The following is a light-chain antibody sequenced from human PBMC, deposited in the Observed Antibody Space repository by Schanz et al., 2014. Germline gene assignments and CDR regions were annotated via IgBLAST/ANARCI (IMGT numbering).Light chain of an antibody. Sequence: QSVLTQPPSVSGAPGQRVTISCTGSSSNIGAGYDVHWYQQLPGTAPKLLIYGNSNRPSGVPDRFSGSKSGTSASLAITGLQTGDEGDYYCGTWHSRLTAGVFGGGTKLTVL. CDR2: GNS. CDR1: SSNIGAGYD. CDR3: GTWHSRLTAGV. V-gene: IGLV1-40*01. J-gene: IGLJ3*02.